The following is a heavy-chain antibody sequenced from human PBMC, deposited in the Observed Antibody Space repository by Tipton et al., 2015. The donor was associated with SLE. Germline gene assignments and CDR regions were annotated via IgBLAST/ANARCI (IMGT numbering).Heavy chain of an antibody. J-gene: IGHJ2*01. V-gene: IGHV4-34*01. CDR3: ARGASPNWGSYWYFDL. D-gene: IGHD7-27*01. Sequence: TLSLTCAVYDGSFSGYYWSWIRQPPGKGLEWIGEINHSGSTNYNPSLKSRVTISVDTSKNQFSLKLSSVTAADTAMYYCARGASPNWGSYWYFDLWGRGTLVTVSS. CDR1: DGSFSGYY. CDR2: INHSGST.